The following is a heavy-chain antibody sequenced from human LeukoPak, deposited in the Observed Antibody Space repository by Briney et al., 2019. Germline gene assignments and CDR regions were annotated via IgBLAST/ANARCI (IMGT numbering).Heavy chain of an antibody. J-gene: IGHJ4*02. Sequence: SETLSLNCTVSGGSISNYYWSWIRQPPGKGLEWIGYIYYSGKTKYNPSLESRVTISVDTSKNNFSLNLSSVTAADTAVYYCARHYFDSGSYPLDYWGQGTLVTVSS. CDR3: ARHYFDSGSYPLDY. CDR1: GGSISNYY. V-gene: IGHV4-59*01. CDR2: IYYSGKT. D-gene: IGHD3-10*01.